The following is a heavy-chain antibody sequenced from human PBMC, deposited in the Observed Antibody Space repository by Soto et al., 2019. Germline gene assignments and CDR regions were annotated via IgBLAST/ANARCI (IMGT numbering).Heavy chain of an antibody. CDR2: IVVGSGNT. D-gene: IGHD6-6*01. Sequence: VASVKVSCKASGFTFTSSAMQWVRQARGQRLEWIGWIVVGSGNTNYAQKFQERVTITRDMSTSTAYMELSSLRSEDTAVYYCAADLKQLGSGYYYYYYMDVWGKGTTVTVSS. CDR3: AADLKQLGSGYYYYYYMDV. J-gene: IGHJ6*03. CDR1: GFTFTSSA. V-gene: IGHV1-58*02.